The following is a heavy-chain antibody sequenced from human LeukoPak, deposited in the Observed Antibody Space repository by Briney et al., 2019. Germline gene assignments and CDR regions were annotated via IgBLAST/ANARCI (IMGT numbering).Heavy chain of an antibody. CDR2: ISSSSSYI. CDR1: GFTFTTYW. D-gene: IGHD2-15*01. Sequence: GGSLRLSCAASGFTFTTYWMTWVRQTAGKGLEWVSSISSSSSYIYYADSVKGRFTISRDNAKNSLYLQMNSLRAEDTAVYYCAKFDDIVVVVAVTPFDPWGQGTLVTVSS. V-gene: IGHV3-21*01. J-gene: IGHJ5*02. CDR3: AKFDDIVVVVAVTPFDP.